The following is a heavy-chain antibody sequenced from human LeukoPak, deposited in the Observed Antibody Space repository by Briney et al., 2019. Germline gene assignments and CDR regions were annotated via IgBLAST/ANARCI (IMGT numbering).Heavy chain of an antibody. CDR3: ARSMVVNNLDY. CDR2: IYHSGST. V-gene: IGHV4-38-2*02. D-gene: IGHD2-21*01. CDR1: GYSISSGYY. J-gene: IGHJ4*02. Sequence: PSETLSLTCTVSGYSISSGYYWGWIRQPPGKGLEWIGSIYHSGSTYYNPSLKSRVTISVDTSKNQFSLKLSSVTAADTAVYYCARSMVVNNLDYWGQGTLVTVSS.